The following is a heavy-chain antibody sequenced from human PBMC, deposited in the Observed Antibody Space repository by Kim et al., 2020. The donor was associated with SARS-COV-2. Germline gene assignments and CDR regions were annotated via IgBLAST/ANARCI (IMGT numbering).Heavy chain of an antibody. D-gene: IGHD2-21*02. J-gene: IGHJ5*02. Sequence: LKSRVTISVDTAKNQFSLKLSSVTAADTAVYYCARVTSIVVVTASPWFDPWGQGTLVTVSS. CDR3: ARVTSIVVVTASPWFDP. V-gene: IGHV4-39*07.